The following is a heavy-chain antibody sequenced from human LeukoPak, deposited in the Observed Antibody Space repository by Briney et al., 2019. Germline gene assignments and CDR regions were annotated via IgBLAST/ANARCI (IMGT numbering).Heavy chain of an antibody. CDR2: IWYDGSNK. CDR1: GFTCSSYG. Sequence: GRYLRLSCSASGFTCSSYGMHWVRQAPGKGLVGVAVIWYDGSNKDYADSVKGRFTISRDNSKNTLYLQMNSLRAEDTAVYYCAKSDWELPYFDYWGQGALVTVSS. D-gene: IGHD1-26*01. V-gene: IGHV3-33*06. J-gene: IGHJ4*02. CDR3: AKSDWELPYFDY.